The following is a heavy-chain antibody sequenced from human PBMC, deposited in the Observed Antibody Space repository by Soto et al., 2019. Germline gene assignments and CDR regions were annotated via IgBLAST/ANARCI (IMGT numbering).Heavy chain of an antibody. Sequence: PGGSLRLSCAASGFTFSSYGMHWVRQAPGKGLEWVLVISYDGSNKYYADSVKGRFTISRDNSKYSLYLQMNSLRAEDTAVYYCAKAQLRYFDWLLSEVPYYFDYWGQGTLVTVSS. CDR1: GFTFSSYG. J-gene: IGHJ4*02. D-gene: IGHD3-9*01. CDR2: ISYDGSNK. CDR3: AKAQLRYFDWLLSEVPYYFDY. V-gene: IGHV3-30*18.